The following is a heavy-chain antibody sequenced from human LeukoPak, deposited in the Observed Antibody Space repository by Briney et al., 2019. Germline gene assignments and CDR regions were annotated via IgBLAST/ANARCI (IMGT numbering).Heavy chain of an antibody. CDR2: IYYSGST. CDR1: GGSFSGYY. CDR3: ARGLVPVYMDV. Sequence: SETLSLTCAVYGGSFSGYYWSWIRQPPGKGLEWIGYIYYSGSTNYNPSLKSRVTISVDTSKNQFSLKLSSVTAADTAVYYCARGLVPVYMDVWGRGTTVTISS. V-gene: IGHV4-59*01. J-gene: IGHJ6*03. D-gene: IGHD2-21*01.